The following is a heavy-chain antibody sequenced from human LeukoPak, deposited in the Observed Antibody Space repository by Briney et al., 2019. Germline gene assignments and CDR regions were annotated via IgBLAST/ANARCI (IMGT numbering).Heavy chain of an antibody. Sequence: PGGSLRLSCAASGFTFSISAMSWVRQAPGKGLEWVSGISDSGGSTFYADSAKGRFTISRDNSKNILYLQMNSLRADDTAVYYCAKVSESNYDILTGYYTPYYFDYWGQGTLVTVSS. V-gene: IGHV3-23*01. CDR1: GFTFSISA. D-gene: IGHD3-9*01. CDR3: AKVSESNYDILTGYYTPYYFDY. CDR2: ISDSGGST. J-gene: IGHJ4*02.